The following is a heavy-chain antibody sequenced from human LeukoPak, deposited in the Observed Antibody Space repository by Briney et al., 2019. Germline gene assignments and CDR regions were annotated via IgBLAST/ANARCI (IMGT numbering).Heavy chain of an antibody. CDR3: AAVAFYHSLDF. D-gene: IGHD4-23*01. CDR2: IDKDGRKT. J-gene: IGHJ6*02. V-gene: IGHV3-43*02. Sequence: GGSLRLSCAASGFTLGAFAMHWVRQAPGKGLEWVSLIDKDGRKTYYADSVKGRFTISRDNSKNSLYLQMTSLRTEDTALYYCAAVAFYHSLDFWGQGGTVNV. CDR1: GFTLGAFA.